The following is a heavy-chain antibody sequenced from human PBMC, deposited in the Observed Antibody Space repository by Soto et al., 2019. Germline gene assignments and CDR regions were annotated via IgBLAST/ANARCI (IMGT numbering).Heavy chain of an antibody. V-gene: IGHV1-8*01. CDR3: ARDNRYNWNDEGWFDP. J-gene: IGHJ5*02. Sequence: QVQLVQSGAEVKKPGASVKVSCKASGYSFSDYDINWVRQATGQGPEWMGWMKPNSGNTGYAQKFQGRVSMTRNTSINPAYMELSSLGSEETAVYYCARDNRYNWNDEGWFDPWGPGTLVTVSS. D-gene: IGHD1-20*01. CDR1: GYSFSDYD. CDR2: MKPNSGNT.